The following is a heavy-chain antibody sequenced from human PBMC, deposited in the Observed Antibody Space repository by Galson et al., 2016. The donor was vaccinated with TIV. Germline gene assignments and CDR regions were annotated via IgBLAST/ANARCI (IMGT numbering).Heavy chain of an antibody. V-gene: IGHV3-7*01. D-gene: IGHD1-1*01. CDR1: GFTFSTYW. Sequence: SLRLSCAASGFTFSTYWMSWVRQAPGKGLEWVANIKQDGSEKYYVDSVKGRFTISRDNARNSLSLQMNSLRAEDTAAYYCARERYNWDDDGAKFDYWGQGTLVTVSS. J-gene: IGHJ4*02. CDR2: IKQDGSEK. CDR3: ARERYNWDDDGAKFDY.